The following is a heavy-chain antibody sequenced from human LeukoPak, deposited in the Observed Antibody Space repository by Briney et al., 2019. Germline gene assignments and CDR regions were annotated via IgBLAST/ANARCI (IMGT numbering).Heavy chain of an antibody. CDR3: ARAGNYYFDL. V-gene: IGHV3-74*01. J-gene: IGHJ2*01. D-gene: IGHD1-7*01. Sequence: GGSLRLSCAASGFTFSSSWMHWVRQGPGKGLVWVARMNADGRTIDYADSVKGRFTISRDNAKNTLYLQMNSLRTEDAAVYYCARAGNYYFDLWGRGTQVTVSS. CDR2: MNADGRTI. CDR1: GFTFSSSW.